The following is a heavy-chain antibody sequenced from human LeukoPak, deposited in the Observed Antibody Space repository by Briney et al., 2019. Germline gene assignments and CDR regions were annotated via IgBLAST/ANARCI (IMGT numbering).Heavy chain of an antibody. D-gene: IGHD3-10*01. Sequence: GASVKVSCKDSGGTFNSYAISWVRQAPGQGLEWMGRIIPIHGIANCSQKSLGRVTITADKSTRTAYMALRSLTSDDTDVYYCARDDPASLAVSARPHPFDSWGQGTLVTLSP. CDR3: ARDDPASLAVSARPHPFDS. CDR1: GGTFNSYA. V-gene: IGHV1-69*04. J-gene: IGHJ4*02. CDR2: IIPIHGIA.